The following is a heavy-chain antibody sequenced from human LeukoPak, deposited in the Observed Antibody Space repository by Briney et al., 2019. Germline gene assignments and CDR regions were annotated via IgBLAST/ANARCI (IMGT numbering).Heavy chain of an antibody. Sequence: GESLKISCKGSGYSFTNYWLGWVRQMPGKGLEGMGIIYPGDSDTRYSTSFQGQVTNSDDQPISTDYLQWSSLKASDTAMYYWARGGSTMVTPWYFVCWGQGTLVTVSS. J-gene: IGHJ4*02. D-gene: IGHD3-10*01. CDR1: GYSFTNYW. V-gene: IGHV5-51*04. CDR2: IYPGDSDT. CDR3: ARGGSTMVTPWYFVC.